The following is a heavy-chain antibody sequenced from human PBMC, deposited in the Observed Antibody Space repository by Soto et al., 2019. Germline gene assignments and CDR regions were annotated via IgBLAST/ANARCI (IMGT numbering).Heavy chain of an antibody. Sequence: GASVKVSCKASGYAFTSYDINWVRQATGQGLEWMGWMNPNSGNTGYAQKFQGRVTMTRNTSISTAYMELSSLRSEDTAVYYCARRDSSGWHYYYYYGMDVWGQGTTVTVSS. CDR2: MNPNSGNT. V-gene: IGHV1-8*01. D-gene: IGHD6-19*01. CDR3: ARRDSSGWHYYYYYGMDV. J-gene: IGHJ6*02. CDR1: GYAFTSYD.